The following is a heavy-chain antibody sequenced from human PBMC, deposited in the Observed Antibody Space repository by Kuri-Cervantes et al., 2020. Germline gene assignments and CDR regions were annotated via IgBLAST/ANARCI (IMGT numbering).Heavy chain of an antibody. D-gene: IGHD2-2*01. CDR3: ARDQGTSPYDY. J-gene: IGHJ4*02. CDR2: IGSSSRTI. Sequence: GESLKISCAASGFTFSSYSMNWVRQAPGKGLEWVSYIGSSSRTIYYADSVKGRFTISRDNAKNTLYLQMNSLRAEDTAVYYCARDQGTSPYDYWGQGTLVTVSS. V-gene: IGHV3-48*01. CDR1: GFTFSSYS.